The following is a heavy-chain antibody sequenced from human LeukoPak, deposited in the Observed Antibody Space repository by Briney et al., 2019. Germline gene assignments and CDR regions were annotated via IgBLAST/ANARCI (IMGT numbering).Heavy chain of an antibody. CDR1: GFTFTDYY. Sequence: GGSLRLSCTVSGFTFTDYYMSWVRQAPGEGLEWVSYISSSGSMLHYADSVEGRFTISRDNAKNSLYLQMSGLRVEDTAVYYCTRRPYSSSWYYFDYWGQGTLVTVSS. CDR3: TRRPYSSSWYYFDY. D-gene: IGHD6-13*01. V-gene: IGHV3-11*04. J-gene: IGHJ4*02. CDR2: ISSSGSML.